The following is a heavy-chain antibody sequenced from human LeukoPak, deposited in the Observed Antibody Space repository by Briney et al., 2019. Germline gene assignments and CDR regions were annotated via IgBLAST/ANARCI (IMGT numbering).Heavy chain of an antibody. V-gene: IGHV4-34*01. J-gene: IGHJ5*02. CDR1: GGSFSGYY. CDR2: INHSGST. D-gene: IGHD3-3*01. CDR3: ARGGYDFWSGYSAYWFDP. Sequence: PSETLSLTSAVYGGSFSGYYWSWIRQPPGKGLEWIGEINHSGSTNYNPSLKSRVTISVDTSKNQFSLKLSSVTAADTAVYYCARGGYDFWSGYSAYWFDPWGQGTLVTVSS.